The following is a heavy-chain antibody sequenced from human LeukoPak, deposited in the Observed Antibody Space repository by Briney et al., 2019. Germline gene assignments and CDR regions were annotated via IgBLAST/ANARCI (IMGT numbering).Heavy chain of an antibody. D-gene: IGHD5-12*01. V-gene: IGHV3-23*01. CDR3: VKDSVRGYSGYGNDGFEI. CDR1: GSTFSTYP. Sequence: GGSLRLSCAASGSTFSTYPISWVRQAPGKGLEWVSAISSGGTDTYYADSVKGRFTISRDNSKNTLYLQMNSLRAEDTAVYYCVKDSVRGYSGYGNDGFEIWGQGTMVTVSS. J-gene: IGHJ3*02. CDR2: ISSGGTDT.